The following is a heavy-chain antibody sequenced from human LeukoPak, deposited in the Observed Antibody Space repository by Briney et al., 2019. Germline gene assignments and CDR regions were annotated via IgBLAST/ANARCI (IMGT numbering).Heavy chain of an antibody. CDR1: GYRFTSYW. CDR2: IYPGDSDT. V-gene: IGHV5-51*01. D-gene: IGHD4-17*01. J-gene: IGHJ3*01. Sequence: GESLKISCKGSGYRFTSYWIDWVRQMPGKGLEWMGSIYPGDSDTRYSPSFQGPVTMSTDKSITTAYLQWSSLKASDTAMYYCARMDDYGDYPAVWGQGTMVTVSS. CDR3: ARMDDYGDYPAV.